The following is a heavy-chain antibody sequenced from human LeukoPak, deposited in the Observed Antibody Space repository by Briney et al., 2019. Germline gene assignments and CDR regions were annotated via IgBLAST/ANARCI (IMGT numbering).Heavy chain of an antibody. J-gene: IGHJ3*01. CDR3: AADGEYAFLV. CDR1: GLTFHNTW. V-gene: IGHV3-74*01. D-gene: IGHD2/OR15-2a*01. CDR2: IISDGITT. Sequence: GGSLRLSCAASGLTFHNTWMHWIRQAPGKGLVWVSRIISDGITTTYADSVKGRFTISRDNAKSTLYLQMNSLRADDTAVYYCAADGEYAFLVWGQGTMVTVSS.